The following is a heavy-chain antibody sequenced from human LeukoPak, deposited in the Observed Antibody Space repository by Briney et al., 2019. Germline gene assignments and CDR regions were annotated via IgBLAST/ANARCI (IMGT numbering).Heavy chain of an antibody. CDR3: AREPRSGSYLDY. V-gene: IGHV4-34*01. CDR2: INHSGST. CDR1: GGSFSGYY. D-gene: IGHD1-26*01. Sequence: PSETLSLTCAVYGGSFSGYYWSWIRQPPGKGLEWIGEINHSGSTNYNPSLKSRVTISVDTSKNQFSLKLSSVTAADTAVYYCAREPRSGSYLDYWGQGTLVTVSS. J-gene: IGHJ4*02.